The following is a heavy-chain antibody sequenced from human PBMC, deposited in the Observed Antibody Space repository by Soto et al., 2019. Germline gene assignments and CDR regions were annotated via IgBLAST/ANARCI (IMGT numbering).Heavy chain of an antibody. CDR3: AKGYCSSGSCSGYFDY. CDR1: GFTFSSYG. D-gene: IGHD2-15*01. Sequence: GGSLRLSCAASGFTFSSYGMPWVRQAPGKGLEWVAVISYDGSNKYYADSVKGRFTISRDNSKNTLYLQMNSLRAEDTAVYYCAKGYCSSGSCSGYFDYWGQGTLVTVSS. CDR2: ISYDGSNK. J-gene: IGHJ4*02. V-gene: IGHV3-30*18.